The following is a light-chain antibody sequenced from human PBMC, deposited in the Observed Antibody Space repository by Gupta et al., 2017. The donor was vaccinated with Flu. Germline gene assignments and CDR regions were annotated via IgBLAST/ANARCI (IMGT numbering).Light chain of an antibody. CDR1: QDIGKY. CDR3: LQYYRLPGT. V-gene: IGKV1-33*01. Sequence: PSSLAASVGDRVSITCQASQDIGKYLNWYQQKPGKAPKLLISDASILDEGVPSRFSGSGSGTELTLTISDLQPEDVATYFCLQYYRLPGTFGPGTKVDIK. J-gene: IGKJ1*01. CDR2: DAS.